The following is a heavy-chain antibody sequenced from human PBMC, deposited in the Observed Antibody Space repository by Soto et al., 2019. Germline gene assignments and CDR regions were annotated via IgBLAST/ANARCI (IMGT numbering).Heavy chain of an antibody. D-gene: IGHD3-3*01. CDR3: TRGPPENVLRHLGEFSDFAY. CDR1: GYTFTDYY. V-gene: IGHV1-2*02. CDR2: INPNSGGT. Sequence: QVHLVQSGAEVRKPGASVRVSCKASGYTFTDYYIHWVRQAPGQGLEWMGWINPNSGGTNYAVNFQGRVTMTRATAINTGYMEMGSLRSHDTAVYFCTRGPPENVLRHLGEFSDFAYWGQGTLVTVSS. J-gene: IGHJ4*02.